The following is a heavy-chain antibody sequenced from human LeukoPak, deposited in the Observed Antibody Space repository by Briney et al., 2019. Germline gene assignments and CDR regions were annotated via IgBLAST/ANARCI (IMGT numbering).Heavy chain of an antibody. J-gene: IGHJ3*02. CDR2: IYPGDSDT. V-gene: IGHV5-51*01. CDR3: ARHYNSPDI. CDR1: GYSFTNYW. D-gene: IGHD3-22*01. Sequence: GESLQISFKGSGYSFTNYWIGWVRQMPGKGLEWMGIIYPGDSDTRYSPSFQGQVTISADKSISTAYLQWSSLKASDTAIYYCARHYNSPDIWGQGTMVTVSS.